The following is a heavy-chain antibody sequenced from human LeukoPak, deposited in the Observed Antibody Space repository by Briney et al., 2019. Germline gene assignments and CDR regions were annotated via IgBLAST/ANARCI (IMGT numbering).Heavy chain of an antibody. J-gene: IGHJ4*02. D-gene: IGHD4-17*01. CDR3: ARPRNGDGDY. CDR2: IKHDESEK. V-gene: IGHV3-7*01. CDR1: GFTFSRYW. Sequence: PGGSLRLSCAASGFTFSRYWMSWVRQAPGKGLEWVANIKHDESEKYYVDSVKGRFTISRDNAKSSLYLQMNSLRVEDSAVYYCARPRNGDGDYWGQGTLVTVSS.